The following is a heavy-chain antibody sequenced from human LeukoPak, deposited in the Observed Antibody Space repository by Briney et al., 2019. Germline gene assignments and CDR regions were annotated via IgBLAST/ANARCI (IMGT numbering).Heavy chain of an antibody. J-gene: IGHJ4*02. CDR2: IIALGPTT. Sequence: GGSQRLSCAASGFTLSRYGMSGVGQAEGKGLEWVSIIIALGPTTYYPASVKSPFPLSRHSSKNTLYLQMNSLRAEDTAVYYCAKDLARSFGEFDYWGQGTLVTLSS. CDR1: GFTLSRYG. D-gene: IGHD3-10*01. V-gene: IGHV3-23*01. CDR3: AKDLARSFGEFDY.